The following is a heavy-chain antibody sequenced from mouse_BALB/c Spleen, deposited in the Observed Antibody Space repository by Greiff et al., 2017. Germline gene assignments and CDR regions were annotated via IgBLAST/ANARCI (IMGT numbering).Heavy chain of an antibody. CDR3: ARPYYDYAWFAY. CDR1: GFNIKDYY. Sequence: EVQLQQSGAELVRSGASVKLSCTASGFNIKDYYMHWVKQRPEQGLEWIGWIDPENGDTEYAPKFQGKATMTADTSSNTAYLQLSSLTSEDTAVYYCARPYYDYAWFAYWGQGTLVTVSA. J-gene: IGHJ3*01. V-gene: IGHV14-4*02. D-gene: IGHD2-4*01. CDR2: IDPENGDT.